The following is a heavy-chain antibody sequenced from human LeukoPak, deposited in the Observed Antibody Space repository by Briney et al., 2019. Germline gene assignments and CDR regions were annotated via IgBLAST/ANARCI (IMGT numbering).Heavy chain of an antibody. Sequence: GGSLRLSCAASGFTLSSYWMHWVRQAPGKGLEWVANIKQDGSEKYYVDSVKGRFTISRDNAKNSLYLQMNSLRAEDTAVYYCATQSYGLFDYWGQGTLVTVSS. J-gene: IGHJ4*02. CDR3: ATQSYGLFDY. V-gene: IGHV3-7*01. CDR1: GFTLSSYW. CDR2: IKQDGSEK. D-gene: IGHD3-10*01.